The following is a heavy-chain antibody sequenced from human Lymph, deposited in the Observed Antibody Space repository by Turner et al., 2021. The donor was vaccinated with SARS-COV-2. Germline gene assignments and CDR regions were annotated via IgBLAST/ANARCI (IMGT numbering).Heavy chain of an antibody. CDR3: ARLSMGDWHFDL. V-gene: IGHV3-7*01. J-gene: IGHJ2*01. CDR2: IKQDGSEK. CDR1: GFTFSTYW. Sequence: EVQLVESGGGLVQPGGFLRLSCAASGFTFSTYWMSWVRQAPGRGLEWVANIKQDGSEKYYVDSVKGRFTISRDNAKNSLYLQMNSLRAEDTAVYYCARLSMGDWHFDLWGRGTLVTVSS. D-gene: IGHD1-26*01.